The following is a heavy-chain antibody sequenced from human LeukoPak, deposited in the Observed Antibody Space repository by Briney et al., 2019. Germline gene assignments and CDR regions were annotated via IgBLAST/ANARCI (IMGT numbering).Heavy chain of an antibody. CDR3: ARAGNYTAMGTFDY. CDR2: IIPIFGTA. V-gene: IGHV1-69*05. D-gene: IGHD5-18*01. CDR1: GGTFSSYT. Sequence: SVKVSCKASGGTFSSYTISWVRQAPGQGLEWMGGIIPIFGTANYAQKFQGRVTITTDESTSTAYMELSSLRSEDTAVYYCARAGNYTAMGTFDYWGQGTLITVSS. J-gene: IGHJ4*02.